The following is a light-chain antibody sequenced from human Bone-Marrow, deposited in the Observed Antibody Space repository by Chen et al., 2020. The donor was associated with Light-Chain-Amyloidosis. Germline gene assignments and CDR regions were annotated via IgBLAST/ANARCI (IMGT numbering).Light chain of an antibody. Sequence: QSALTQPRSVSGSPGQSVTISCTGTSRDVGGYNYVSWYQQHPGKAPKLMIYDVSKRPSGVPDRCSGSKSGNTASLTISGLQAEDEADYYCCSYAGSYTWVFGGGTKLTVL. V-gene: IGLV2-11*01. CDR2: DVS. J-gene: IGLJ2*01. CDR3: CSYAGSYTWV. CDR1: SRDVGGYNY.